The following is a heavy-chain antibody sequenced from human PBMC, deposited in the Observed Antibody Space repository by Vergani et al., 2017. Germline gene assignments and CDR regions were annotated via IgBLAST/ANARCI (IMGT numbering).Heavy chain of an antibody. CDR2: INPNSGGT. V-gene: IGHV1-2*02. Sequence: QVQLVQSGAEVKKPGASVKVSCKASGYTFTGYYMHWVRQAPGQGLEWMGWINPNSGGTNYAQKFQGRVTMTRDKSISTAYLQWSSLKASDTAMYYCARQSVDTAIISSPNCYYYVDVWGKGTTVTVSS. CDR1: GYTFTGYY. J-gene: IGHJ6*03. CDR3: ARQSVDTAIISSPNCYYYVDV. D-gene: IGHD5-18*01.